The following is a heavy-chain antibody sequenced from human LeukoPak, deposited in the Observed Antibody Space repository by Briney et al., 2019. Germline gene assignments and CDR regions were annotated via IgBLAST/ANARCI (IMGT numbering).Heavy chain of an antibody. CDR3: VTSGGLPSNTLSV. D-gene: IGHD2-15*01. V-gene: IGHV1-2*02. Sequence: GASLKVSCEGSGYMFDVFYMRWVRQGPRQGLEWMGWIDPNNGETVYAQEFQGRVTMTRDTSIATAYMELTSLTFDDSAVYYCVTSGGLPSNTLSVWGQGTKVTVSS. CDR2: IDPNNGET. J-gene: IGHJ3*01. CDR1: GYMFDVFY.